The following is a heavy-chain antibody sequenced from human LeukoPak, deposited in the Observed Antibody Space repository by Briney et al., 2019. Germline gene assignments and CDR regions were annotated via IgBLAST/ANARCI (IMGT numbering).Heavy chain of an antibody. J-gene: IGHJ2*01. CDR2: LYSGSST. CDR1: GFTVSTNY. D-gene: IGHD5-24*01. Sequence: GGSLRLSCAASGFTVSTNYMNCVRQAPGKGLEWVSILYSGSSTYYADSVEGRFIVSRDSSKNTLSLQMNDLRAEDTAVYYCARVGDHLHWYLDLWGRGTMVTVSS. CDR3: ARVGDHLHWYLDL. V-gene: IGHV3-53*01.